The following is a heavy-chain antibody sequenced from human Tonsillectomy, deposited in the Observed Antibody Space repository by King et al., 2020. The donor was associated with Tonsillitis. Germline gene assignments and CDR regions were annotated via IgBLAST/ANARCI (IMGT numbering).Heavy chain of an antibody. D-gene: IGHD1-20*01. CDR2: INPKSGGT. J-gene: IGHJ4*02. CDR1: GYTFTGYY. Sequence: VQLVESGAEVKKPGASVKVSCKASGYTFTGYYIHLLRHAPGQWLEWMGWINPKSGGTNYAQKFQGRVTMTRDTSISTAYMQLSRLRSDDTAVYYCARGDNWNPDYWGQGTLVTVSS. CDR3: ARGDNWNPDY. V-gene: IGHV1-2*02.